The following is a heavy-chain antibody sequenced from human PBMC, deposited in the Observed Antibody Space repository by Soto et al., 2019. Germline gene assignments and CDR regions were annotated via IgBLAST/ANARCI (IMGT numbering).Heavy chain of an antibody. Sequence: ESLKISCKGSGYSFTSYWIGWVRQMPGKGLAWMGIIYPGDSDTRYSPSFQGQVTISADKSISTAYLQWSSLKASDTAMYYCASEDHSPAVACSTWGQGTLVTVSS. J-gene: IGHJ5*02. CDR1: GYSFTSYW. CDR3: ASEDHSPAVACST. D-gene: IGHD6-19*01. V-gene: IGHV5-51*01. CDR2: IYPGDSDT.